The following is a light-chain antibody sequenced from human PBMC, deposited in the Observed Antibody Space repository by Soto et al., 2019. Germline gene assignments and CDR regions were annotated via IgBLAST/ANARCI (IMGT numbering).Light chain of an antibody. Sequence: EIVMTQSPATLSVSPGERATLSCRASLSVSTDLAWYQQKPGQAPRLLIYDASTRATGVPARFSGSGSGTEFPLTISSLQSEDFAVYYCQQCNDWPLTFGGGTKVEIK. CDR1: LSVSTD. V-gene: IGKV3-15*01. CDR2: DAS. CDR3: QQCNDWPLT. J-gene: IGKJ4*01.